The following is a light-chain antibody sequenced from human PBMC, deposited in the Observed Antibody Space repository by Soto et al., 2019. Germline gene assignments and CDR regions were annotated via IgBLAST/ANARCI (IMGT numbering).Light chain of an antibody. CDR3: QQTYSTWT. V-gene: IGKV1-39*01. Sequence: DIQMTQSPSSLSASVGDRVTITCRASQSISGYLNWYQQKPGKAPKLLIYTTSSLQSGVPSRFSGSGSGTDFTLTISSLHPEDFATYYCQQTYSTWTFGQGTKVDIK. J-gene: IGKJ1*01. CDR2: TTS. CDR1: QSISGY.